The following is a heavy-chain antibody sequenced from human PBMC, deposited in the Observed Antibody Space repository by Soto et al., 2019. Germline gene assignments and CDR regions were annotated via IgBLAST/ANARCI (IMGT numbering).Heavy chain of an antibody. CDR3: ARDRRAIAAFYYYYGMDV. D-gene: IGHD6-13*01. CDR2: ISAYNGNT. J-gene: IGHJ6*02. Sequence: ASVKVSCKASGYTFTSYGISWVRQAPGQGLEWMGWISAYNGNTNYAQKLQGRVTMTTDTSTSTAYMELRSLRSDDTAVYYCARDRRAIAAFYYYYGMDVWGQGTTVTVSS. V-gene: IGHV1-18*01. CDR1: GYTFTSYG.